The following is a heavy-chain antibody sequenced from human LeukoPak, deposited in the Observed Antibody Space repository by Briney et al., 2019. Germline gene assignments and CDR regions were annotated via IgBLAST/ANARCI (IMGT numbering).Heavy chain of an antibody. CDR3: ARQAYCSSTSCYKLDQ. CDR1: GGSIGSSTYY. Sequence: PSETLSLTCTVSGGSIGSSTYYWGWIRQPPGQGLEWIGSIYYSGSTHYNPSLKSRVTISVDTSKNQFSLRLNSMTAADTSVYYCARQAYCSSTSCYKLDQWGQGTLVTVSS. CDR2: IYYSGST. J-gene: IGHJ4*02. V-gene: IGHV4-39*01. D-gene: IGHD2-2*02.